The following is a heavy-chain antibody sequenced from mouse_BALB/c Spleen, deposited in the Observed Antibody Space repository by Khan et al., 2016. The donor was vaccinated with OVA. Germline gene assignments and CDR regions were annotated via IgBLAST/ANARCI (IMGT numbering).Heavy chain of an antibody. CDR3: ARVYGGDFDY. V-gene: IGHV3-2*02. J-gene: IGHJ2*01. D-gene: IGHD1-1*01. CDR1: GYSITTDYA. Sequence: EVQLQESGPGLVKPSQSLSLTCTVTGYSITTDYASNWIRQFPGNKLQWMGYISYSGNTKYNPSLKSRISITRDTSKNQFFLQLKSVTTEDTARYYCARVYGGDFDYWGQGTTLTVSS. CDR2: ISYSGNT.